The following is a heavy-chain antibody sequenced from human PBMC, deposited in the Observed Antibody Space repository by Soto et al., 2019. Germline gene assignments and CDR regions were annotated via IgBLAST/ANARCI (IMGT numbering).Heavy chain of an antibody. CDR3: ARGIFGSGTANDY. Sequence: EVQLVESGGGLLQSGGSLRLSCAASGFTLSGSWMHWVRQAPGKGLVWVSRINGDGSGTSYADFVKGRFTISRDDAKNTLFLQMNGLRAEDTAVYYCARGIFGSGTANDYWGQGTLVTVSS. D-gene: IGHD3-10*01. CDR1: GFTLSGSW. V-gene: IGHV3-74*01. J-gene: IGHJ4*02. CDR2: INGDGSGT.